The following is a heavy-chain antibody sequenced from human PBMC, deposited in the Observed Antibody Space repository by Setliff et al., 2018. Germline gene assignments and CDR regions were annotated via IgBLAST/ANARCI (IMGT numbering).Heavy chain of an antibody. CDR1: GYTFTSYY. V-gene: IGHV1-2*06. D-gene: IGHD3-3*01. CDR2: INPNSGGT. Sequence: SVKVSCKASGYTFTSYYMHWVRQAPGQGLEWMGRINPNSGGTNYAQKFQGRVTMTRDTSISTAYMELSRLRSDDTAVYYCAGTYYNFWSALDYYYYGMDVWGQGTTVTVSS. CDR3: AGTYYNFWSALDYYYYGMDV. J-gene: IGHJ6*02.